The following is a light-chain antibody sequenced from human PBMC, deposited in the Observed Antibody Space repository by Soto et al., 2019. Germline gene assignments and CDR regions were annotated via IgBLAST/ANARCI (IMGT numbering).Light chain of an antibody. V-gene: IGKV1-5*01. J-gene: IGKJ1*01. CDR1: QSISNW. Sequence: DIQMTQSPSTLSASVGARVSITCRASQSISNWLAWYQQKPGKAPKLLIYDAFSLESGVPSWFSGSRSGTEFTLTVSSLQPGYFATYYGQQYNSFSRTFGQGTKVEIK. CDR2: DAF. CDR3: QQYNSFSRT.